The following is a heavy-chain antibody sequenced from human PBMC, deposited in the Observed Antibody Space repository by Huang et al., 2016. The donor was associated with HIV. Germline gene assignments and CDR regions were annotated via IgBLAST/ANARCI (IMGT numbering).Heavy chain of an antibody. CDR3: AKESRWFSSLDH. CDR1: GFTLCGFG. V-gene: IGHV3-30*18. Sequence: QLQLVESGGGVVQPGTSLRVSCAAAGFTLCGFGMHWVRQTPGKGLEGVAVIATDGRSQLYAGSVTGRVTISRDNSDNTLYLQMNSLRPDDTGFYYCAKESRWFSSLDHWGQGILVTVSS. CDR2: IATDGRSQ. J-gene: IGHJ4*02. D-gene: IGHD2-15*01.